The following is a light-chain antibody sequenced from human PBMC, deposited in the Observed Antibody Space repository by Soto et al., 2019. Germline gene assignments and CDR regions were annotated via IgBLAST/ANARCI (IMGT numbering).Light chain of an antibody. J-gene: IGKJ1*01. CDR2: AAS. CDR1: QSISSY. CDR3: QQSYSTPQT. Sequence: DIQMTHSPSSLSASVGDRVTITCRASQSISSYLNWYQQKPGKAPKLLIYAASSLQSGVPSRFSGSGSGKDFTLTISSLQPEDFATYYCQQSYSTPQTFGHLPKVDIX. V-gene: IGKV1-39*01.